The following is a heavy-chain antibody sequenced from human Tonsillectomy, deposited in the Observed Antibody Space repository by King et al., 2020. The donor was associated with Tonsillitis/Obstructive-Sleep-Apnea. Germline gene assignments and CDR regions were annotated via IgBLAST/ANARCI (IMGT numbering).Heavy chain of an antibody. J-gene: IGHJ4*02. CDR3: ATDLPKRGITMITGGHY. CDR1: GYTLTELS. D-gene: IGHD3-22*01. CDR2: FDPEDGET. Sequence: QLVQSGAEVKKPGASVKVSCKVSGYTLTELSMHWVRQAPGKGIEWMGGFDPEDGETIYAQKFQGRVTMTEDTSTDTAYMELSSLRSEDTDVYYCATDLPKRGITMITGGHYWGQGTLVTVSS. V-gene: IGHV1-24*01.